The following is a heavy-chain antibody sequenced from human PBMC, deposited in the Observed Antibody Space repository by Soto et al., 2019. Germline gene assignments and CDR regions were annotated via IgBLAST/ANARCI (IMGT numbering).Heavy chain of an antibody. Sequence: ASVKVSCKASGYTFTSYAMHWVRQAPGQRLEWMGWINAGNGNTKYSQKFQGRVTITRDTSASTAYMELSSLRSEDTAVYYCARVSIFGLVTFDYWGQGTLVTVSS. V-gene: IGHV1-3*01. CDR1: GYTFTSYA. CDR3: ARVSIFGLVTFDY. D-gene: IGHD3-3*01. J-gene: IGHJ4*02. CDR2: INAGNGNT.